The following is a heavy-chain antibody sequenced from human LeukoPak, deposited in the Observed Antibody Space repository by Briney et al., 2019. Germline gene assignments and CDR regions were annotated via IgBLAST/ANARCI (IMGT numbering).Heavy chain of an antibody. D-gene: IGHD6-13*01. V-gene: IGHV1-18*01. Sequence: GASVKVSCKASGYTFTSYGISWVRQAPGQGLEWMGWISAYNGNTNYAQKLQGRVTMTTDTSTSTAYMELRSLRSDDTAVYYCAREVSTAGPYYYYYYYMDVWGKGTTVTASS. CDR3: AREVSTAGPYYYYYYYMDV. CDR2: ISAYNGNT. CDR1: GYTFTSYG. J-gene: IGHJ6*03.